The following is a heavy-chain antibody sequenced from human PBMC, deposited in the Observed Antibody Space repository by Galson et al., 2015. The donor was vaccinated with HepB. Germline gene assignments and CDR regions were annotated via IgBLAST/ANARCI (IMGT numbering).Heavy chain of an antibody. CDR2: ISSNGGST. CDR3: ARVGYYDSSGYPDDAFDI. Sequence: SLRLSCAASGFTFSSYAMHWVRQAPGEGLEYVSAISSNGGSTYYANSVKGRFTISRDNSKNTLYLQMGSLRAEDMAVYYCARVGYYDSSGYPDDAFDIWGQGTMVTVSS. CDR1: GFTFSSYA. V-gene: IGHV3-64*01. D-gene: IGHD3-22*01. J-gene: IGHJ3*02.